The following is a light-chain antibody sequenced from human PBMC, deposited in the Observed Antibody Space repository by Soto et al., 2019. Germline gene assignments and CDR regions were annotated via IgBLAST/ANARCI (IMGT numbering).Light chain of an antibody. Sequence: IVLTQSPATLSLSPGERATLSCRASESISEYLAWYQQKRGQAPRLLIYDTFNRATGIPARFSGSGSGTDFTLTISSLEPEDFAVYYCQQRSTWPTFGGGTKLEIK. CDR3: QQRSTWPT. CDR2: DTF. CDR1: ESISEY. J-gene: IGKJ4*01. V-gene: IGKV3-11*01.